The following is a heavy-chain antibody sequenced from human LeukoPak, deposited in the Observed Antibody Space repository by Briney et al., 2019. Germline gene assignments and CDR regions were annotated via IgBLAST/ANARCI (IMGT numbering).Heavy chain of an antibody. Sequence: QTGGSLRLSCAASGFTFSIYWMNWVRQAPGKGLEWVANIKKDGSEKYYVDSVKGRFTISRDNAKTSLYLQMNSLRAEDTAVYYCARDLSGVTGYTYGRGIDYWGQGTLVTVSS. V-gene: IGHV3-7*01. CDR2: IKKDGSEK. CDR1: GFTFSIYW. J-gene: IGHJ4*02. CDR3: ARDLSGVTGYTYGRGIDY. D-gene: IGHD5-18*01.